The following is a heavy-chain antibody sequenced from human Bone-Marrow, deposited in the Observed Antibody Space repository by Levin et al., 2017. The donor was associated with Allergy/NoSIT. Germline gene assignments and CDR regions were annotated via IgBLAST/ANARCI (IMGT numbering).Heavy chain of an antibody. CDR2: INPQTGTT. V-gene: IGHV1-2*02. CDR1: GSSFSDHY. Sequence: ASVKVSCKASGSSFSDHYMHWVRQAPGQGLEWMGWINPQTGTTKYAEKFQGRVSMTRDTSVSTAYMSVMNLRSDDTAVYYCARDWGQCSVSSCFENWFDTWGQGTLVTVSS. J-gene: IGHJ5*02. D-gene: IGHD2-2*01. CDR3: ARDWGQCSVSSCFENWFDT.